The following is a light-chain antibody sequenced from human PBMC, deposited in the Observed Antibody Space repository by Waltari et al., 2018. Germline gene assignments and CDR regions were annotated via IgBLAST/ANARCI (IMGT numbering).Light chain of an antibody. J-gene: IGLJ3*02. CDR3: CSYAGSSSPRL. Sequence: SALTQPASVSGSPGQSITISCTVSSSDAATFNLFPWYQLHPGKAPKLLIFEATKRPSGISYHFSGSKSGNTASLTISGLQAEDEADYFCCSYAGSSSPRLFGGGTKLSVL. CDR2: EAT. V-gene: IGLV2-23*01. CDR1: SSDAATFNL.